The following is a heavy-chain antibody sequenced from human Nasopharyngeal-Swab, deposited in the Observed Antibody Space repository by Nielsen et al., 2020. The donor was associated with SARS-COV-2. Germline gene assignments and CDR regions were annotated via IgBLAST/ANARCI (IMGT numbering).Heavy chain of an antibody. D-gene: IGHD4-17*01. CDR3: AILRRGYGDTDY. J-gene: IGHJ4*02. V-gene: IGHV1-69*04. Sequence: SVKVSCKASGGTFSSYGINWVRLAPGQGPEWMGRIIPYLNSAHYTQKFQARFMITADKSTTTAYMELSSLTSEDTAIYYCAILRRGYGDTDYWGPGTLVTVSS. CDR2: IIPYLNSA. CDR1: GGTFSSYG.